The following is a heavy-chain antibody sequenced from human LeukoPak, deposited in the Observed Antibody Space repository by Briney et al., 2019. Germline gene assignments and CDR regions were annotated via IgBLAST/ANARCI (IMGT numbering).Heavy chain of an antibody. V-gene: IGHV3-48*03. CDR1: GFTFSSYE. Sequence: GGSLRLSCAASGFTFSSYEMNWVRQAPGKGLEWVSYISSSGSTIYYADSVKGRFTISRDNSENTLYLQMNSLRAEDTAVYYCAKKHSTGLDPWGQGTLVTVSS. J-gene: IGHJ5*02. D-gene: IGHD2/OR15-2a*01. CDR2: ISSSGSTI. CDR3: AKKHSTGLDP.